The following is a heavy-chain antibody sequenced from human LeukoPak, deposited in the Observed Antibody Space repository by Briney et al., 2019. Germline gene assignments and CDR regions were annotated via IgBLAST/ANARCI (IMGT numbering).Heavy chain of an antibody. CDR3: ARDLIKGVAAAGTLLF. J-gene: IGHJ4*02. CDR2: ISGSGGST. CDR1: GFTFSSYA. V-gene: IGHV3-23*01. Sequence: GGSLRLSCAASGFTFSSYAMSWVRQAPGKGLEWVSAISGSGGSTYYADSVKGRFTISRDNSKNTLYLQMNSLRAEDTAVYYCARDLIKGVAAAGTLLFWGQGTLVTVSS. D-gene: IGHD6-13*01.